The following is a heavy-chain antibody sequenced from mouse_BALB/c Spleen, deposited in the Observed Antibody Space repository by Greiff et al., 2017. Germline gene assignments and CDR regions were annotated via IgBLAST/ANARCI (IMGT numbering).Heavy chain of an antibody. CDR2: ISYDGSN. J-gene: IGHJ3*01. CDR3: ARDGLYYDYDWFAY. D-gene: IGHD2-4*01. CDR1: GYSITSGYY. V-gene: IGHV3-6*02. Sequence: EVQLQQSGPGLVKPSQSLSLTCSVTGYSITSGYYWNWIRQFPGNKLEWMGYISYDGSNNYNPSLKNRISITRDTSKNQFFLKLNSVTTEDTATYYCARDGLYYDYDWFAYWGQGTLVTVSA.